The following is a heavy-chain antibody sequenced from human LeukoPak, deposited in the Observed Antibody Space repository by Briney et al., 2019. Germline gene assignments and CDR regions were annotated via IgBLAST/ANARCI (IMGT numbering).Heavy chain of an antibody. CDR1: GFTFSSYW. CDR2: IKQDGSEK. CDR3: ARFLAVAGTRPQLYYFDY. D-gene: IGHD6-19*01. J-gene: IGHJ4*02. V-gene: IGHV3-7*01. Sequence: GGSLRLSCAASGFTFSSYWMSWVRQAPGKGLEWVANIKQDGSEKYYVDSEKGRFTIARDNAKNSLYLQMNSLRAEDTAVYYCARFLAVAGTRPQLYYFDYWGQGTLVTVSS.